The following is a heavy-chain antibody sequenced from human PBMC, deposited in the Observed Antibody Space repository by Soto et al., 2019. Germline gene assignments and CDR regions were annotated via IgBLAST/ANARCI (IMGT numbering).Heavy chain of an antibody. CDR2: MNPNSGNT. J-gene: IGHJ3*02. V-gene: IGHV1-8*01. CDR3: ARADNWNDASAFDI. D-gene: IGHD1-20*01. Sequence: GASVKVSCTASGYTFTIYDISWVRKAIGQGLEWMGWMNPNSGNTGYAQKFQGRVTMTRDTSTSTVYMELSSLRSEDTAVYYCARADNWNDASAFDIWGQGTMVTVS. CDR1: GYTFTIYD.